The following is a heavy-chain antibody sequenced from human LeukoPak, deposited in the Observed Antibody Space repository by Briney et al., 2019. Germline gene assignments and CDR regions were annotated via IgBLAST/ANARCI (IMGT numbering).Heavy chain of an antibody. CDR1: GLSFSSYA. Sequence: GGSLRLSCAVSGLSFSSYAIHWVRQAPGKGLEWVAFIRHDGSDKYYADSVKGRFTISRDNSKNPIYLQMNSLRAEDTALYYCAKDSSAWACDYWGQGTLVTVSS. J-gene: IGHJ4*02. CDR2: IRHDGSDK. D-gene: IGHD6-19*01. V-gene: IGHV3-30*02. CDR3: AKDSSAWACDY.